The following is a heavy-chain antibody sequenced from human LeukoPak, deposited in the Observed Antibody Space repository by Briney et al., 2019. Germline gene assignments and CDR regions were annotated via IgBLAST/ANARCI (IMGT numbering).Heavy chain of an antibody. V-gene: IGHV1-46*01. D-gene: IGHD2-2*01. J-gene: IGHJ4*02. CDR2: INPSGGST. Sequence: GASVKVSCKASGYTFSTYYMHWVRQAPGQGLEWMRIINPSGGSTSYAQKFQGRVTMTRDTSTSTVHMELSSLRSEDTAVYYCARDLSSSCYLHYWGQGTLVTVSS. CDR3: ARDLSSSCYLHY. CDR1: GYTFSTYY.